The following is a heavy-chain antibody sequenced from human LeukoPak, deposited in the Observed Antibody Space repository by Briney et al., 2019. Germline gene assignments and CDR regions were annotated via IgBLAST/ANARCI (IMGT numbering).Heavy chain of an antibody. CDR2: TYYGGST. CDR3: ARQSVAAGTQWFDP. V-gene: IGHV4-59*08. Sequence: PSETLSLTCTVSGGSISGFYWTWIRQPPGKALEWIGYTYYGGSTHYNPSLEGLVTISVDKSKNPFYLEMTSVTAADTAVYYCARQSVAAGTQWFDPWGQGALVTVSS. CDR1: GGSISGFY. J-gene: IGHJ5*02. D-gene: IGHD6-13*01.